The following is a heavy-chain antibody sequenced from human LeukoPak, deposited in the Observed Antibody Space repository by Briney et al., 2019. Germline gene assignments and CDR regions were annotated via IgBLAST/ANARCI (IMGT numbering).Heavy chain of an antibody. J-gene: IGHJ4*02. CDR1: GDRVSSTSST. CDR2: TYYRSKWYH. D-gene: IGHD6-6*01. CDR3: SREDPSEYSNV. V-gene: IGHV6-1*01. Sequence: PSESLSLTCVISGDRVSSTSSTWNWIRQSPSRGVEWLGRTYYRSKWYHNYAVSVDTRITINPDTSKNQFSLQLTFVTPEDTAMYYCSREDPSEYSNVWGQGTLVTVSS.